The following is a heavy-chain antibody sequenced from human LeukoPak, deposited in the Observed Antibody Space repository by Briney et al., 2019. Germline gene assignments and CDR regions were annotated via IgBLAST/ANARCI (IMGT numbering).Heavy chain of an antibody. CDR3: ARDFAREFTIDY. CDR2: IGSSSNII. Sequence: GGSLRLSCAASGFTFSNYNMNWVRQPPGKGLQWVSYIGSSSNIIYYADSVKGRFTTSRDNAKNSLFLQMNSLRAEDTAVYYCARDFAREFTIDYWGQGTLVTVSS. J-gene: IGHJ4*02. CDR1: GFTFSNYN. V-gene: IGHV3-48*01. D-gene: IGHD3-10*01.